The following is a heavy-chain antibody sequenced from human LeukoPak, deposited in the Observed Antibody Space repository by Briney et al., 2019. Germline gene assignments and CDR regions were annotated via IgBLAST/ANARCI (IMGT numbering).Heavy chain of an antibody. Sequence: SGGSLRLSCAASGFTFSGSAMHWVRQASGKGLEWVGRIRNRANNYATAYAASVKGRFTISRDDSKNTAYLQMNSLKTEDTAVYYCTPPLGSREDIWGQGTLVTVSS. D-gene: IGHD2-15*01. CDR3: TPPLGSREDI. J-gene: IGHJ4*02. CDR1: GFTFSGSA. CDR2: IRNRANNYAT. V-gene: IGHV3-73*01.